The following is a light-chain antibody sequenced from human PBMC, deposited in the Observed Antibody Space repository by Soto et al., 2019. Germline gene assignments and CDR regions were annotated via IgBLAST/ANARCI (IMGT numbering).Light chain of an antibody. CDR1: KLGDKY. Sequence: SYELTQPPSLSVSPGQTASITCSGDKLGDKYACWYQQKPGQSPVLVMYQDNNRPSGIPERFSGSNSGNTATLTISGTQAMDEADYYCQAWDSSTVVFGGGTQLTVL. J-gene: IGLJ2*01. CDR3: QAWDSSTVV. V-gene: IGLV3-1*01. CDR2: QDN.